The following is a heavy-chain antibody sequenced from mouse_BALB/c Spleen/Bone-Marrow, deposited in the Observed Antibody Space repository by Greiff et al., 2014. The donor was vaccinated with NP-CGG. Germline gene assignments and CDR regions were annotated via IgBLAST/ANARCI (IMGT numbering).Heavy chain of an antibody. CDR2: ISTDNGNX. D-gene: IGHD1-1*01. CDR1: SYTFSVYA. J-gene: IGHJ4*01. Sequence: QVQLQQSGPELVRPGVSVKISCKGSSYTFSVYAMQWVKQSHAKSLEWIGVISTDNGNXXYNHKFKAKATMTVDNSSTSAYMELARLTSEDSAVYYRARGILLLAYWGQGTSVTVSA. V-gene: IGHV1-67*01. CDR3: ARGILLLAY.